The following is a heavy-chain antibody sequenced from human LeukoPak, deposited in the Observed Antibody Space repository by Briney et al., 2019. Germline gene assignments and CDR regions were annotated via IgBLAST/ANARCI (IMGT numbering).Heavy chain of an antibody. CDR3: ARDPYSFMTTVTPNWFDP. CDR1: GYAFTDYY. V-gene: IGHV1-2*02. J-gene: IGHJ5*02. CDR2: INPKSGET. D-gene: IGHD4-17*01. Sequence: ASVKVSCKASGYAFTDYYMHWVRQAPGQGLEWMGWINPKSGETDYGQKFQGRVTVTRDTSISTAYMELSRLRSDDTAVYYCARDPYSFMTTVTPNWFDPWGQGTLVTVSS.